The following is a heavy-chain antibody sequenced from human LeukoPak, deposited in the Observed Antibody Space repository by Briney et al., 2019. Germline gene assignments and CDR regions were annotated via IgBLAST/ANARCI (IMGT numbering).Heavy chain of an antibody. J-gene: IGHJ4*02. Sequence: GASVKVSCKASGYTFTGYYMHWVRQAPGQGLEWMGWINPNSGGTNYAQKFQGRVTMTRDMSTSTVYMELSRLRSDDTAVYYCARARYDSSGYYSYWGQGTLVTVSS. CDR2: INPNSGGT. CDR1: GYTFTGYY. CDR3: ARARYDSSGYYSY. V-gene: IGHV1-2*02. D-gene: IGHD3-22*01.